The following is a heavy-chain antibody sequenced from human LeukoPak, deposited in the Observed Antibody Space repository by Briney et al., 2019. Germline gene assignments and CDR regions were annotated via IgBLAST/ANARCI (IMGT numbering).Heavy chain of an antibody. CDR2: ITTYNGNT. CDR3: ERGYDYGDYVGDFDY. V-gene: IGHV1-18*01. J-gene: IGHJ4*02. CDR1: GYTFTSYP. D-gene: IGHD4-17*01. Sequence: GASVKVSCRASGYTFTSYPISWVRQAPGQGLEWMGWITTYNGNTNYAQKLQGRVTMTTDTSTSTAYMDLRGLRSDDTAVYYCERGYDYGDYVGDFDYWGQGTLVTVSS.